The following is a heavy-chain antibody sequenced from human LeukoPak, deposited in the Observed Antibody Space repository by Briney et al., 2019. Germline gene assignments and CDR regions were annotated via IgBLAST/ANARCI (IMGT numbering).Heavy chain of an antibody. J-gene: IGHJ3*02. V-gene: IGHV4-34*01. CDR1: GGSFSGYY. CDR2: INHSGST. D-gene: IGHD3-16*02. Sequence: SETLSLTCAVYGGSFSGYYWSWIRQPPGKGLEWIGEINHSGSTNYNPSLKSRVTISVDTSKNRFSLKLSSVTAADTAVYYCARGPRDYVWGSYRSRGAFDIWGQGTMVTVSS. CDR3: ARGPRDYVWGSYRSRGAFDI.